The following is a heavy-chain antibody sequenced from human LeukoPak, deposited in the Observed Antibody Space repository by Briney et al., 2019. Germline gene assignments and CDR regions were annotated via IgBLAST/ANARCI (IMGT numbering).Heavy chain of an antibody. D-gene: IGHD3-10*01. J-gene: IGHJ4*02. CDR1: GFTFSSYE. V-gene: IGHV3-48*03. CDR3: AKGPSYYGSGTLDY. Sequence: GGSLRLSCAASGFTFSSYEMNWVRQAPGKGLEWVSYISSSGSTIYYADSVKGRFTISRDNAKSSLYLQMNSLRAEDTAVYYCAKGPSYYGSGTLDYWGQGTLVTVSS. CDR2: ISSSGSTI.